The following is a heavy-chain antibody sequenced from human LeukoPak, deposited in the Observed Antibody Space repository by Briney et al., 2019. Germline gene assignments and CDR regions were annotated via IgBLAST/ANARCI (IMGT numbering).Heavy chain of an antibody. Sequence: SETLSLTCAVYGGSFSGYYWSWIRQPPGKGLEWIGEINHSGSTNYNPSLKSRVTISVDTSKNQFSLKLSSVTAADTAVYYCARSTELYSRCFDYWGQGTLVTVFS. J-gene: IGHJ4*02. CDR2: INHSGST. CDR3: ARSTELYSRCFDY. V-gene: IGHV4-34*01. CDR1: GGSFSGYY. D-gene: IGHD6-13*01.